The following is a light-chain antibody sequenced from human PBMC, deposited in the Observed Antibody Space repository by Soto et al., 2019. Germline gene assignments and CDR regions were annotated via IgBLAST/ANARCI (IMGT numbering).Light chain of an antibody. Sequence: DIQMTQSPSSVSASVGDRVTITCRASQDIHTWLAWYQQKPGKAPNLLIYGASTLKSGVPSRFSASGSGRDFTLTISSLQPEDFATYYCQQANSFPFAFGPGTKVDFK. CDR3: QQANSFPFA. CDR2: GAS. V-gene: IGKV1-12*02. CDR1: QDIHTW. J-gene: IGKJ3*01.